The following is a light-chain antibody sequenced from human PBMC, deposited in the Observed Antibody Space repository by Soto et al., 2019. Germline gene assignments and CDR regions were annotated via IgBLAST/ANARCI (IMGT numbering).Light chain of an antibody. Sequence: DIPMTQSPSTLSASVGDRVTITCRASQSISSWLAWYQQKPGKAPKLLTYDASSLESGVPSRFSGSGSGTEFTLTISSLQPDDFATYYCQQYNSPALTFGGGNKVEIK. CDR3: QQYNSPALT. CDR1: QSISSW. J-gene: IGKJ4*01. CDR2: DAS. V-gene: IGKV1-5*01.